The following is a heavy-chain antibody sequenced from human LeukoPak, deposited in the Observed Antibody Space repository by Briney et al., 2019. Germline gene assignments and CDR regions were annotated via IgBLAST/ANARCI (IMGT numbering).Heavy chain of an antibody. J-gene: IGHJ4*02. Sequence: GGSLRLPCAASGFTFNSYAMNWVRQAPGKGLDWVSAVSASGGRTYYADSVKGRFTISRDNSKKTLSLQMNSLRAEDTAVYYCARGAVAGANFDYWGLGTLVTVSS. D-gene: IGHD1-26*01. CDR1: GFTFNSYA. V-gene: IGHV3-23*01. CDR2: VSASGGRT. CDR3: ARGAVAGANFDY.